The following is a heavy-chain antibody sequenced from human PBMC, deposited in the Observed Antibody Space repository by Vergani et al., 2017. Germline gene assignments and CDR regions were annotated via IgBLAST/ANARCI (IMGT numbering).Heavy chain of an antibody. V-gene: IGHV1-46*03. J-gene: IGHJ4*02. Sequence: QVQVVQSGAEVKKSGASVKVSCKTSGYTFINYYMHWVRQAPGQGLEWMGIINPSGGHTNYAQKFQGRVTMTRDTSTSTVYMELSSLRSEDTAIYYCARGDYGILTGYRYWGQGTLVTVSA. CDR1: GYTFINYY. CDR2: INPSGGHT. CDR3: ARGDYGILTGYRY. D-gene: IGHD3-9*01.